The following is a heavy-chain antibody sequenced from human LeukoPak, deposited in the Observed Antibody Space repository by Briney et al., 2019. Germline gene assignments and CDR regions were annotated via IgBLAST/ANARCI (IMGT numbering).Heavy chain of an antibody. Sequence: GGSLRLSCAASGFAFSDYYMSWIRQAPGKGLEWVSYISSSGSTIYYADSVKGRFTISRDNAKNSLYLQMNSLRAEDTAVYYCASSGSYAYYFDYWGQGTLVTVSS. V-gene: IGHV3-11*01. CDR3: ASSGSYAYYFDY. CDR1: GFAFSDYY. CDR2: ISSSGSTI. D-gene: IGHD1-26*01. J-gene: IGHJ4*02.